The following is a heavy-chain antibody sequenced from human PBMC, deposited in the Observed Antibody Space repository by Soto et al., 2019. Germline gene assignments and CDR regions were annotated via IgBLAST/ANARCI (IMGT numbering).Heavy chain of an antibody. V-gene: IGHV6-1*01. J-gene: IGHJ5*02. D-gene: IGHD6-19*01. CDR3: AREEMGKWLVPLNARWFDP. CDR1: GDSVSSNSAA. Sequence: SQTLSLTSAISGDSVSSNSAASNWIRHPPSRGLEWLGRTYYRSKCYNENAVSVKTPSTINPDTSNNQFALKLQSVTTEDTAVYYCAREEMGKWLVPLNARWFDPWGQGTLVTVSS. CDR2: TYYRSKCYN.